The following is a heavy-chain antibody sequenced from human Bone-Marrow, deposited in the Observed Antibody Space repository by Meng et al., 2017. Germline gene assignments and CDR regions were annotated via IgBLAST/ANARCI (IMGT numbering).Heavy chain of an antibody. V-gene: IGHV1-46*01. D-gene: IGHD2-15*01. J-gene: IGHJ4*02. CDR3: ARGLAVDEFDY. CDR1: GYTFVSYY. CDR2: VNSRRETT. Sequence: QVPLVQSGAEVKKPGAPLNISCKAPGYTFVSYYIHWVRQAPGQGLEWIGVVNSRRETTIYAQMFQGRVTMTRDTSTSTVYMALSSLGSEDTAVYYCARGLAVDEFDYWGQGTLVTVSS.